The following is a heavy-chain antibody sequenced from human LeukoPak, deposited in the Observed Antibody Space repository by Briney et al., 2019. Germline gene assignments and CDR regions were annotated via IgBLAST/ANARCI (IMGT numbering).Heavy chain of an antibody. J-gene: IGHJ1*01. CDR3: TTDSSYPLGYFQH. Sequence: NPGGSLRLSCAASGFTFSNAWMSWVRQAPGKGLEWVGRIKSKTDGGTTDYAAPVKGRFTISRDDSKNTLYLQMNSLKTEDTAVYYCTTDSSYPLGYFQHWGQGTLVTVSS. CDR1: GFTFSNAW. CDR2: IKSKTDGGTT. V-gene: IGHV3-15*01. D-gene: IGHD3-16*02.